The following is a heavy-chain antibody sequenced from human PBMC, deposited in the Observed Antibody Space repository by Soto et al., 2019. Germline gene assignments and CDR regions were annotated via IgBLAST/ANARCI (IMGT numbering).Heavy chain of an antibody. CDR3: ARDVRGDYFDY. J-gene: IGHJ4*02. CDR1: GFTLSSYS. V-gene: IGHV3-21*01. D-gene: IGHD1-26*01. Sequence: LRLSCAASGFTLSSYSMNWVRQAPGKGLEWVSYISSRSTYIYYADSVMGRFTISRDNAQNSLYLQMNSLRAEDTAIYYCARDVRGDYFDYWGQGTLVTVSS. CDR2: ISSRSTYI.